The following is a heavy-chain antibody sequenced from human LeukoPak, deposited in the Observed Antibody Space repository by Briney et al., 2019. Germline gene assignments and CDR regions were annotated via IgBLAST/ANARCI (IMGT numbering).Heavy chain of an antibody. CDR1: GGTFSSYA. Sequence: GASVKVSCKASGGTFSSYAISWVRQAPGQGLEWMGRIIPIFGIANYAQNFQGRVTITADKSTSTAYMELSSLRSEDTAVYYCARDLAVAGIGADFDYWGQGTLVTVSS. D-gene: IGHD6-19*01. CDR3: ARDLAVAGIGADFDY. J-gene: IGHJ4*02. CDR2: IIPIFGIA. V-gene: IGHV1-69*04.